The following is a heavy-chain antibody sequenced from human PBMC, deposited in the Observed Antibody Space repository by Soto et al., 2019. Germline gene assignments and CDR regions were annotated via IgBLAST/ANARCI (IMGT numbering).Heavy chain of an antibody. CDR2: IYHSGST. D-gene: IGHD4-4*01. V-gene: IGHV4-30-2*01. J-gene: IGHJ4*02. CDR3: ASLSPTVTTYPDY. Sequence: PSETLSLTXAVSGGSISSGGYSWSWIRQPPGKGLEWIGYIYHSGSTYYNPSLKSRVTISVDRSKNQFSLKLSSVTAADTAVYYCASLSPTVTTYPDYWGQGALVTVSS. CDR1: GGSISSGGYS.